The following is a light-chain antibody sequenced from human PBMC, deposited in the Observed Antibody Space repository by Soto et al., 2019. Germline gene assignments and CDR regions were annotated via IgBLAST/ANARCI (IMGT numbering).Light chain of an antibody. CDR1: SSDVGGYNY. CDR2: EVS. J-gene: IGLJ1*01. CDR3: SSYAGSNNYV. Sequence: LTQPPSASGSPRQSVTISCTGTSSDVGGYNYISWYQQHPGKAPKLMIYEVSKRPSGVPDRFSGSKSGNTASLTVSGLQAEDEADYYCSSYAGSNNYVFGTGTKVTVL. V-gene: IGLV2-8*01.